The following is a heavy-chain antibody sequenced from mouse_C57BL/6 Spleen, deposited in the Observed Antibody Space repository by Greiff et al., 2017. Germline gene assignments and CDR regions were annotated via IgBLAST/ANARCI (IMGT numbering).Heavy chain of an antibody. V-gene: IGHV14-4*01. Sequence: VQLKESGAELVRPGASVKLSCTASGFNIKDDYMHWVKQRPEQGLEWIGWIDPENGDTEYASKFQGKATITADTSSNTAYLQLSSLTSEDTAVYYCTTRRDYSNYEDWGQGTTLTVSS. CDR3: TTRRDYSNYED. J-gene: IGHJ2*01. D-gene: IGHD2-5*01. CDR1: GFNIKDDY. CDR2: IDPENGDT.